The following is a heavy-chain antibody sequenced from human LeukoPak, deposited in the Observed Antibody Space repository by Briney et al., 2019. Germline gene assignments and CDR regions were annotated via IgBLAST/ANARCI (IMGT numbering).Heavy chain of an antibody. CDR2: ISGSGGGT. CDR1: GFTFSSYA. J-gene: IGHJ4*02. D-gene: IGHD6-13*01. Sequence: GGSLGLSCAASGFTFSSYAMSWVRQAPGKGLEWVSAISGSGGGTYYADSVKGRFTISRDNSKSTLYLQMNSLRAEDTAVYYCAKDSQGVAAAHYWGQGTLVTVSS. CDR3: AKDSQGVAAAHY. V-gene: IGHV3-23*01.